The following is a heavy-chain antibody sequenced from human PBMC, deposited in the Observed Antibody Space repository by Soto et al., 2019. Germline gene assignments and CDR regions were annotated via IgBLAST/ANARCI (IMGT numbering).Heavy chain of an antibody. D-gene: IGHD2-15*01. Sequence: ASVKVSCKASGYTFTSYGISWVRQAPGQGLEWMGWISAYNGNTNYAQKLQGRVTMTTDTSTSTAYMELRSLRSDDTAVYYCARVSSSKPSFQPDIVVVVAARPRAFDIWGKGKRVTVS. CDR3: ARVSSSKPSFQPDIVVVVAARPRAFDI. CDR1: GYTFTSYG. J-gene: IGHJ3*02. CDR2: ISAYNGNT. V-gene: IGHV1-18*01.